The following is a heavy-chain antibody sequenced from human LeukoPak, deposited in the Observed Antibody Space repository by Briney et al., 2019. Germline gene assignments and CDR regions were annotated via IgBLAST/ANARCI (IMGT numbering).Heavy chain of an antibody. D-gene: IGHD5-12*01. V-gene: IGHV3-48*01. CDR3: ARDRRYSDNDPEHFDY. Sequence: GGSLRLSCAASGFTFSSYSMNWVRQAPGKGLEWVSYIGSSSSSIYYADSVKGRFTISRDNAKYSLYLQMNSLRAEDTAVYYCARDRRYSDNDPEHFDYWGQGTLVTVSS. CDR1: GFTFSSYS. J-gene: IGHJ4*02. CDR2: IGSSSSSI.